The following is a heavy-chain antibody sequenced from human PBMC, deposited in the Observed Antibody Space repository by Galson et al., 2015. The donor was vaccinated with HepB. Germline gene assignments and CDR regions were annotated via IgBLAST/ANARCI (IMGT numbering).Heavy chain of an antibody. Sequence: ETLSLTCSVSDVSVSSGSYYWSWIRQSLGKRLDWIGNIYYSGDTNYNPSLQSRVTISLDTPKNQFSLKLSSATAADTAVYYCARLRGGSAPFDYWGQGALVTVSS. CDR2: IYYSGDT. V-gene: IGHV4-61*01. CDR1: DVSVSSGSYY. CDR3: ARLRGGSAPFDY. D-gene: IGHD3-16*01. J-gene: IGHJ4*02.